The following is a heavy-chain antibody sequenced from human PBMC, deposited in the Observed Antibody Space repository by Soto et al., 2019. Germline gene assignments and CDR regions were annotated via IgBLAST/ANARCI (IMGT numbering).Heavy chain of an antibody. J-gene: IGHJ4*02. Sequence: QVQLVESGGGVVQPGRSLRLSCAASGFTFSSYGMHWVRQAPGKGLEWVAVIWYDGSNKYYADSVKGRFTISRDNSKNTLYLQMNSLRAEDTAVYYCARDSRLLEWLPFDYWGQGTLVTVSS. CDR3: ARDSRLLEWLPFDY. CDR2: IWYDGSNK. CDR1: GFTFSSYG. D-gene: IGHD3-3*01. V-gene: IGHV3-33*01.